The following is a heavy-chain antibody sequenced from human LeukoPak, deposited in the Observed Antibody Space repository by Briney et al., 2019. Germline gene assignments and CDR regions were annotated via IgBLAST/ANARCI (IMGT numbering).Heavy chain of an antibody. Sequence: GGSLRLSCAASGFTFSNAWMSWVRQAPGKGLEWVGRIKSKTDGGTTDYAAPVKGRFTISRDDSKNTPYLQMNSLKTEDTAVYYCTTVGSSWILYYYYYMDVWGKGTTVTVSS. CDR3: TTVGSSWILYYYYYMDV. J-gene: IGHJ6*03. CDR1: GFTFSNAW. D-gene: IGHD6-13*01. CDR2: IKSKTDGGTT. V-gene: IGHV3-15*01.